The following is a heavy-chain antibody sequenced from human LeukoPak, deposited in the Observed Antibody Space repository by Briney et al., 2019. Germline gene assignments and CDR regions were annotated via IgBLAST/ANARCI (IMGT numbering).Heavy chain of an antibody. CDR2: TYYRSRRYY. Sequence: SQTLSLTCAISGDSVSSDSSAWNWFRQSPSRGLEWLGRTYYRSRRYYDYAVSVKSRITINPDTSKNQFSLQLNSVTPEDTAVYYCARGGHFEYWGQGTLVTVSS. J-gene: IGHJ4*02. CDR3: ARGGHFEY. V-gene: IGHV6-1*01. D-gene: IGHD6-25*01. CDR1: GDSVSSDSSA.